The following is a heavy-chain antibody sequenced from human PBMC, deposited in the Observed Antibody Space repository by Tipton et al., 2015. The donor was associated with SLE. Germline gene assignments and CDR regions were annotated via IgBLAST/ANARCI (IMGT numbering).Heavy chain of an antibody. CDR1: GGSISSYY. D-gene: IGHD3-10*01. J-gene: IGHJ4*02. V-gene: IGHV4-4*07. Sequence: LRLSCTVSGGSISSYYWSWIRQPAGKGLEWIGRIYASGSTNYNPSLKSRVTMSIDTSKNQFSLELSSVTAADTAVYYCASAGDSGSYYNAQFDYWGQGTLVTVSS. CDR3: ASAGDSGSYYNAQFDY. CDR2: IYASGST.